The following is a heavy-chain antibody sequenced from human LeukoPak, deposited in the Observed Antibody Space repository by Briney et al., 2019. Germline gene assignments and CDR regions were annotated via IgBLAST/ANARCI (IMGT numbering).Heavy chain of an antibody. J-gene: IGHJ3*02. Sequence: SETLSLTCTVSGGSISSYYWSWIRQPAGKGLEWIGRIYTSGSTNYNPSLKSRVTISVDTSKNQFSLKLSSVTAADTAVYYCARGAGYYDSSGYYFRAFDIWGQGTMVTVSS. CDR2: IYTSGST. D-gene: IGHD3-22*01. CDR1: GGSISSYY. CDR3: ARGAGYYDSSGYYFRAFDI. V-gene: IGHV4-4*07.